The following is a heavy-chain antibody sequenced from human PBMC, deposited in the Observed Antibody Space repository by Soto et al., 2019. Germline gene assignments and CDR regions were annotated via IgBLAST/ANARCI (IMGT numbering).Heavy chain of an antibody. D-gene: IGHD3-22*01. Sequence: ESGGGLVQPGGSLRLSCAASGFTFSSYSMNWVRQAPGKGLEWVSYISSSSSTIYYADSVKGRFTISRDNAKNSLYLQMNSLRDEDTAVYYCVGKPVVVIRGGAHDAFDIWGQGTMVTVSS. V-gene: IGHV3-48*02. CDR2: ISSSSSTI. J-gene: IGHJ3*02. CDR1: GFTFSSYS. CDR3: VGKPVVVIRGGAHDAFDI.